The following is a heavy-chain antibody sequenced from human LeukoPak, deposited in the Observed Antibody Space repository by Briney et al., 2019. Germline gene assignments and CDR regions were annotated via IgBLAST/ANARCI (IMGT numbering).Heavy chain of an antibody. V-gene: IGHV4-61*02. CDR1: GGSISSGGYY. J-gene: IGHJ4*02. Sequence: SETLSLTCTVSGGSISSGGYYWSWIRQPAGKGLEWIGRIWADGAPTYRPSLKSRVTISVDTSKNQFSLKLSSVTAADTAVYYCARVQVTAINPSFDYWGQGTLVTVSS. CDR2: IWADGAP. CDR3: ARVQVTAINPSFDY. D-gene: IGHD2-21*02.